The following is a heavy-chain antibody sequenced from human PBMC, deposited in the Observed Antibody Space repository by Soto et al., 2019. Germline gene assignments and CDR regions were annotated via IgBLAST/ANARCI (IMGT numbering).Heavy chain of an antibody. V-gene: IGHV3-30*18. CDR2: ISYDGSNK. CDR1: GFTFSNYV. J-gene: IGHJ6*02. CDR3: AKDQYQLIRRCYGLDV. D-gene: IGHD2-2*01. Sequence: QVQLVESGGGVVQPGRSLRLSCAASGFTFSNYVMHWVRQAPGKGLEWVAVISYDGSNKYYADSVRGRFTISRDNSKNALFLQMNSLRPEDTYLYYCAKDQYQLIRRCYGLDVWGQETTVTVSS.